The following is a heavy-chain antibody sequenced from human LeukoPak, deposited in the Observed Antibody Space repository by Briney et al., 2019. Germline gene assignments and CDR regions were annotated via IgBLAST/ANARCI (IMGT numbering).Heavy chain of an antibody. V-gene: IGHV1-2*02. CDR3: ARAQSLTAPAGTFANS. D-gene: IGHD6-13*01. J-gene: IGHJ4*02. CDR1: GYTFTGYF. Sequence: ASVKVTCKASGYTFTGYFLHWVRRAPGQGFEWMGWINPNSGGTYYTQRFQGRVTMTRDTSISTAYMELSSLRSDDTAVYYCARAQSLTAPAGTFANSWGQGTLVTVSS. CDR2: INPNSGGT.